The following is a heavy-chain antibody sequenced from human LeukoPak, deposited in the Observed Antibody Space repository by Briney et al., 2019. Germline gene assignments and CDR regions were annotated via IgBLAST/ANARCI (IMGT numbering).Heavy chain of an antibody. CDR1: GFTFSSYW. D-gene: IGHD5-12*01. CDR3: ARVDSGYDSPSFDY. V-gene: IGHV3-7*03. CDR2: IKQDGSEK. J-gene: IGHJ4*02. Sequence: GGSLRLSCAASGFTFSSYWMSWVRQAPGKRLEWVANIKQDGSEKYYVDSVKGRFTISRDNAKNSLYLQMNSLRAEDTAVYYCARVDSGYDSPSFDYWGQGTLVTVSS.